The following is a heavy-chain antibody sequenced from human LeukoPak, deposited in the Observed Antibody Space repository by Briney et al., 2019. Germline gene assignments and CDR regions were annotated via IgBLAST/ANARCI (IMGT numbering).Heavy chain of an antibody. V-gene: IGHV3-23*01. CDR2: ISGSGGDT. CDR3: AKDESDSSSWYGRFDY. Sequence: GGSLRLSCTASGFTFSNYDMSWVRQAPGKGLEWVSAISGSGGDTYYADSVKGRFTISRDNSKNTLYLQMNSLGAEDTALYYCAKDESDSSSWYGRFDYWGQGTLVTVSS. J-gene: IGHJ4*02. D-gene: IGHD6-13*01. CDR1: GFTFSNYD.